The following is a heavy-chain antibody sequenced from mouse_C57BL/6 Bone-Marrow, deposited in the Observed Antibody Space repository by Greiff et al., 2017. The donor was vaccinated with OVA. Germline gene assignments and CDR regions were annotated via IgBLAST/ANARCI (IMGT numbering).Heavy chain of an antibody. V-gene: IGHV6-3*01. CDR1: GFTFSNYW. CDR3: TGWYFDV. Sequence: EVKLMESGGGLVQPGGSMNLSCVASGFTFSNYWMNWVRQSPEKGLEWVAQIRLKSDNYATHYAESVKGRFTISRDDSKSSVYLQMNNLRAEDTGIYYCTGWYFDVWGTGTTVTVSS. CDR2: IRLKSDNYAT. J-gene: IGHJ1*03.